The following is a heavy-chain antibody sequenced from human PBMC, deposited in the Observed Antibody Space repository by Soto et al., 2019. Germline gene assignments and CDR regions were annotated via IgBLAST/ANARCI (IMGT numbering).Heavy chain of an antibody. V-gene: IGHV3-30*18. J-gene: IGHJ4*02. CDR2: ITHDGYNR. D-gene: IGHD3-16*01. Sequence: QVQLVESGGSVVQPGGSRRLSCAASGFSFSYYGLHWVRQAPGKGLEWLALITHDGYNRYYADSVKGRFTIFRDNSKNTIFPQMNRLKSEDTAVYYCAKGGSFGIWGQGTPVTVSS. CDR3: AKGGSFGI. CDR1: GFSFSYYG.